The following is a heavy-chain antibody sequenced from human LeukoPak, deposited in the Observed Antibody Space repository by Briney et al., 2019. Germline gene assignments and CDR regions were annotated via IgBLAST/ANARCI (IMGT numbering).Heavy chain of an antibody. CDR3: AKDRDDYVWGSYLGAFDI. CDR1: GFTFSSYA. V-gene: IGHV3-30*04. D-gene: IGHD3-16*01. Sequence: GGSLRLSCATSGFTFSSYAFYWIRQAPGKGLEWLTLISYDGNDKYYADSVKGRFSISRDNSKSMVFLQMNSLRAEDTAVFYCAKDRDDYVWGSYLGAFDIWGQGTMVTVSS. J-gene: IGHJ3*02. CDR2: ISYDGNDK.